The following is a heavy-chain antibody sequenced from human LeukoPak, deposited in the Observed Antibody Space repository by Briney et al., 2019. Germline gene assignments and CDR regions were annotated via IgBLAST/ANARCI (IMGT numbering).Heavy chain of an antibody. CDR1: GVSISSSNW. J-gene: IGHJ4*02. CDR3: ARVSITMVRGALEG. D-gene: IGHD3-10*01. CDR2: IYHSGST. Sequence: SGTLSLTCAVSGVSISSSNWWSWVRQPPGKGLEWIGEIYHSGSTNYNPSLKSRVTISVDKSKNQFSLKLSSVTAADTAVYYCARVSITMVRGALEGWGQGTLVTVSS. V-gene: IGHV4-4*02.